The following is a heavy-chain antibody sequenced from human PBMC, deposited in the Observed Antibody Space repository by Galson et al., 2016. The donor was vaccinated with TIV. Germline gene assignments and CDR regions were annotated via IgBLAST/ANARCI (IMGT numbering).Heavy chain of an antibody. Sequence: SVKVSCKASGVTFISFAISWVRQAPGQGLKWMGGIIPIFRTVHYAQRFQGRVTITADESTSTAYMELSSLRSEDTAAYYCARGEVYDSLDGWGQGTLVTVSS. CDR2: IIPIFRTV. V-gene: IGHV1-69*13. D-gene: IGHD3-22*01. CDR3: ARGEVYDSLDG. CDR1: GVTFISFA. J-gene: IGHJ4*02.